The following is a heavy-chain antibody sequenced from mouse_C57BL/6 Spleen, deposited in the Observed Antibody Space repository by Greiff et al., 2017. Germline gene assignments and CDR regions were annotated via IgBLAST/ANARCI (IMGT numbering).Heavy chain of an antibody. CDR2: IDPSDSET. V-gene: IGHV1-52*01. Sequence: VQLQQPGAELVRPGSSVKLSCKASGYTFTSYWMHWVKQRPIQGLEWIGNIDPSDSETHYNQKFKDKATLTVDKSSSTAYMQLSSLTSEDPAVYYCARKFSTGYFDYWGQGTTLTVSS. CDR3: ARKFSTGYFDY. J-gene: IGHJ2*01. CDR1: GYTFTSYW. D-gene: IGHD1-1*01.